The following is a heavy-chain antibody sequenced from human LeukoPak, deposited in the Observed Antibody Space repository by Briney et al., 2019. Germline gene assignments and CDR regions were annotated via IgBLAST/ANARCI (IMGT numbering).Heavy chain of an antibody. D-gene: IGHD3-22*01. CDR1: GYTFTGYY. CDR3: ARVIYDDSGYPTADC. V-gene: IGHV1-2*02. Sequence: ASVKVSCKASGYTFTGYYMHWVRQAPGQGLEWMGWINPNSGGTNYAQKLQGRVTMTTDTSTRTAYMELRSLRSDDTAVYYCARVIYDDSGYPTADCWGPGTLVTVSS. J-gene: IGHJ4*02. CDR2: INPNSGGT.